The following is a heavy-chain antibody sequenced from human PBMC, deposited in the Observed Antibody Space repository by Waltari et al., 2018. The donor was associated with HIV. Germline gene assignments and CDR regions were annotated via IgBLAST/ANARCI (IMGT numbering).Heavy chain of an antibody. D-gene: IGHD1-26*01. Sequence: QVQLQESGPGLVKPSETLSLPCTVSGGSISRYYWSWIRQPPGKGLEWIGYIYYSGSTNYNPSLKSRVTISVDTSKNQFSLKLSSVTAADTAVYYCAGGSIVGARGYFQHWGQGTLVTVSS. V-gene: IGHV4-59*01. CDR2: IYYSGST. CDR3: AGGSIVGARGYFQH. J-gene: IGHJ1*01. CDR1: GGSISRYY.